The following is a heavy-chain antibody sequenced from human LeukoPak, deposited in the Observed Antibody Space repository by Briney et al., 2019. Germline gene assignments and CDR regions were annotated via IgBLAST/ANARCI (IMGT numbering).Heavy chain of an antibody. D-gene: IGHD6-13*01. V-gene: IGHV4-39*01. CDR2: VYSGST. J-gene: IGHJ4*02. Sequence: SETLSLTCAVSGGSISSSTYWWGWIRQPPGKALEWIGSVYSGSTYDNPSLQSRVIVSVDTSKNKISLKLSSVTAADTAVYYCARQRIAAHGGVYFDNWGQGTLVTVSS. CDR3: ARQRIAAHGGVYFDN. CDR1: GGSISSSTYW.